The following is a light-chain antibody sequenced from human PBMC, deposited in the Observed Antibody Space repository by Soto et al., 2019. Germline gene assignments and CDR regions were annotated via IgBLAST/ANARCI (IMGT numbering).Light chain of an antibody. Sequence: QLTPAPSNLSATVRERINNTCPASSSNSKWLAWFQHKPGQAPNLLIFDSSRLHSGVPSRFNASGSGTEFTLTIDGLQPDDFATYYCQQYNHYSSSTFGQGTKLES. CDR3: QQYNHYSSST. CDR2: DSS. V-gene: IGKV1-5*01. CDR1: SSNSKW. J-gene: IGKJ2*01.